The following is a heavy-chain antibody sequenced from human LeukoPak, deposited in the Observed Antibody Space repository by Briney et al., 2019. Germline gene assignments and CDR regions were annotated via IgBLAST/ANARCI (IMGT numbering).Heavy chain of an antibody. CDR2: ISYDGGNI. CDR1: GFTFDAYA. V-gene: IGHV3-30*04. Sequence: PGGSLRLSCAPSGFTFDAYAMHWVRQAPGKGLEWVALISYDGGNIYYSDSVQGRFTISRDNSKNTLYLQMNTLRPEDTAIYYCARDPPFGSGWAQNHFDYWGQGTLATVSS. CDR3: ARDPPFGSGWAQNHFDY. D-gene: IGHD6-19*01. J-gene: IGHJ4*02.